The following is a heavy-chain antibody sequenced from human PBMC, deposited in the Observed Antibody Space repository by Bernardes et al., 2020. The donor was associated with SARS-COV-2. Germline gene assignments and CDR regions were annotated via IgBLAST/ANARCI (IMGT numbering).Heavy chain of an antibody. V-gene: IGHV4-34*01. J-gene: IGHJ2*01. CDR2: INQSGST. Sequence: TLSLTCAVSGGSFSDSYWDWIRQSPGKGLEWIGEINQSGSTNYNPSLQSRVTISVDTSKNQFSLKLSSVTAADTAVYYCARGRDGYNYVRNHYFDVWGRGTLVTVSS. CDR1: GGSFSDSY. D-gene: IGHD5-12*01. CDR3: ARGRDGYNYVRNHYFDV.